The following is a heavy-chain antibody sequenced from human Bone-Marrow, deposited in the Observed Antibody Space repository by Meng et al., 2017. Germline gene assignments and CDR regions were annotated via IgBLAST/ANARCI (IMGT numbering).Heavy chain of an antibody. Sequence: QLQLQEAGPGLVKPSETLSLTCTVSGGSISSSSYYWGWIRQPPGKGLEWIGSIYYSGSTYYNPSLKSRVTISVDTSKNQFSLKLSSVTAADTAVYYCARVMITFGGVIVISWFDPWGQGTLVTVSS. V-gene: IGHV4-39*07. CDR2: IYYSGST. D-gene: IGHD3-16*02. CDR1: GGSISSSSYY. CDR3: ARVMITFGGVIVISWFDP. J-gene: IGHJ5*02.